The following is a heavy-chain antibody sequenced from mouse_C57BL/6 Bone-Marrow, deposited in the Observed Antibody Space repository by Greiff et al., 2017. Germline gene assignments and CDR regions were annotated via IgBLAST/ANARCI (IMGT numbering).Heavy chain of an antibody. D-gene: IGHD1-1*01. V-gene: IGHV1-81*01. J-gene: IGHJ4*01. CDR1: GYTFTSYG. Sequence: LQESGAELARPGASVKLSCKASGYTFTSYGISWVKQRTGQGLEWIGEIYPRSGNTYYNEKFKGKATLTADKSSSTAYMELRSLTSEDSAVYFCARVTVVANYAMDYWCQGTSVTVSS. CDR2: IYPRSGNT. CDR3: ARVTVVANYAMDY.